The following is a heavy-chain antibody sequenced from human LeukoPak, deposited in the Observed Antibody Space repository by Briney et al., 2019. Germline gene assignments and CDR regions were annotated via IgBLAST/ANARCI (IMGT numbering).Heavy chain of an antibody. V-gene: IGHV3-23*01. Sequence: GGSLRLSCAASGFTFSNYAMSWVRPAPGKGLEWVSGISGSGDATYYADSVKGRFTISRDNSKNTLYLQVNSLRAEDTAVYYCAKGYTSSWYYFDYWGQGTLVTVSS. CDR2: ISGSGDAT. CDR1: GFTFSNYA. J-gene: IGHJ4*02. D-gene: IGHD6-13*01. CDR3: AKGYTSSWYYFDY.